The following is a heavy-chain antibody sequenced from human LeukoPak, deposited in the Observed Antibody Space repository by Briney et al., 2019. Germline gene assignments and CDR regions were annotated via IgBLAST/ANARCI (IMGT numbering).Heavy chain of an antibody. V-gene: IGHV4-34*01. D-gene: IGHD3-10*01. Sequence: PSETLSLTCVVSGGSFSGYLWSWIRQTPGKGLEWIGEINYLGSGNYNPSLTSRVSISLDTSKTQFSLKVTSVTAADTAVYYCARGVSMVRGVVYHNWFDPWGQGNLVTVSS. J-gene: IGHJ5*02. CDR2: INYLGSG. CDR3: ARGVSMVRGVVYHNWFDP. CDR1: GGSFSGYL.